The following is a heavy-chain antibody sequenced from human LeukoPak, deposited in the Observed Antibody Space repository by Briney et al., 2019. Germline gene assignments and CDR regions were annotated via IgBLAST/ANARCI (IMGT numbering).Heavy chain of an antibody. D-gene: IGHD1-26*01. J-gene: IGHJ4*02. CDR1: GGSISSRNYY. CDR2: IYYSGTT. V-gene: IGHV4-39*01. CDR3: ARSGSYHSFPN. Sequence: PSETLSLTCTVSGGSISSRNYYWGWIRQPPGKGLEWIGSIYYSGTTYYNPSLKSRVSINVDTSKNQFSLYLSSVTAADAAVYYCARSGSYHSFPNWGQGTLVTVSS.